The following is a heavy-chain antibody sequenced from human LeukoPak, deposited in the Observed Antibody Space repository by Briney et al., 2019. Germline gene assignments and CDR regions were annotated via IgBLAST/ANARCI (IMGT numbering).Heavy chain of an antibody. Sequence: SETLSLTCTVSGGSIINKNHYWGWTRQPPGKGLEWIGTIFYTGSTYYNPSLKSRITVSVDTSKNQFSLKLSSVTAADTAVYYCARYASGSYYGDYFDYWGQGTLVTVSS. CDR3: ARYASGSYYGDYFDY. V-gene: IGHV4-39*07. D-gene: IGHD3-10*01. J-gene: IGHJ4*02. CDR2: IFYTGST. CDR1: GGSIINKNHY.